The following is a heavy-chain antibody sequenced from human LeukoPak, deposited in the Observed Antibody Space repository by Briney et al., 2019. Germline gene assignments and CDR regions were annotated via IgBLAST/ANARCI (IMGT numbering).Heavy chain of an antibody. CDR1: GFTFSSYG. V-gene: IGHV3-33*01. D-gene: IGHD4-17*01. CDR2: IWYDGSNK. J-gene: IGHJ3*02. CDR3: ARNQDYGVYNSVGAFDI. Sequence: GGSLRLSCAASGFTFSSYGMHWVRQAPGKGLEWVEVIWYDGSNKYYADSVKGRFTISRDNSKNPLYLQMNSLRAEDTAVYYCARNQDYGVYNSVGAFDIWGQGTMVTVSS.